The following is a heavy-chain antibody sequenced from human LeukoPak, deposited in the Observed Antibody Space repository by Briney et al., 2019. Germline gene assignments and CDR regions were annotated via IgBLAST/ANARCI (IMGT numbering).Heavy chain of an antibody. Sequence: PSETLSLTCAVYGGSFSGYYWSWIRQPPGEGLEWIGEINHSGSTNYNPSLKSRVTISVDTSKNQFSLKLSSVTAADTAVYYCARGQVVTGKRGTNWFDPWGQGTLVTVSP. J-gene: IGHJ5*02. D-gene: IGHD2-21*02. CDR3: ARGQVVTGKRGTNWFDP. CDR1: GGSFSGYY. CDR2: INHSGST. V-gene: IGHV4-34*01.